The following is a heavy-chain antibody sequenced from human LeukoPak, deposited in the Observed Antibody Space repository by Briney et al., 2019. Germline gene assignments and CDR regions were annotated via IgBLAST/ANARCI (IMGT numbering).Heavy chain of an antibody. CDR1: GYTFSNYA. J-gene: IGHJ5*02. CDR2: ISHNGDRI. Sequence: PGGSLRLSCAAYGYTFSNYAMTWVRQTPGKRLEWVSGISHNGDRIYYADSVRGRFTISRDNSKNTLYLQMNSLRPDDTALYYCTKDSVAAAGTAWFDPWGQGTLVTVSS. V-gene: IGHV3-23*01. D-gene: IGHD6-13*01. CDR3: TKDSVAAAGTAWFDP.